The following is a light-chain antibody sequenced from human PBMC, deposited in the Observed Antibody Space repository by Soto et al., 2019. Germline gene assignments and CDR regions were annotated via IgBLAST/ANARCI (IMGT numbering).Light chain of an antibody. CDR2: AAS. V-gene: IGKV1-9*01. Sequence: IQLTQSPSSLSASVGDRVTITCRASQGISTYLAWYQQKPGKAPKLLIYAASTLQSGVPSRFSGSGSGTDFTLTISSLQPEDFETYYCLQLTSYPLTFGGGTKVDIK. CDR3: LQLTSYPLT. CDR1: QGISTY. J-gene: IGKJ4*01.